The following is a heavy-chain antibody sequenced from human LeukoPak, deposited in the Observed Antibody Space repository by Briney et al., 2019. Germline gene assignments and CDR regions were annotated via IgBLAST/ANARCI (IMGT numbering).Heavy chain of an antibody. V-gene: IGHV1-18*01. CDR1: GYTCTSYG. D-gene: IGHD3-22*01. Sequence: GASVKVSCKASGYTCTSYGISWVRQAPGQGLEWMGWISAYTGNTNYAQKLQGRVTMTTDTSTSTAYMELRSLRSDDTAVYYCARLGHTMNYYDSSGYHPLDYWGQGTLVTVSS. CDR3: ARLGHTMNYYDSSGYHPLDY. J-gene: IGHJ4*02. CDR2: ISAYTGNT.